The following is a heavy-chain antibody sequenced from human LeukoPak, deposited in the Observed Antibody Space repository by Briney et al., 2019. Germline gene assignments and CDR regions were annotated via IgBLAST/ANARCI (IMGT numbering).Heavy chain of an antibody. V-gene: IGHV3-30*04. Sequence: GKSLRLSCAASGFIFSGSPMHWVRQVPGKGLEWVSLISYSGGSKYYADSVKGRFSISRDNSKNTLYLQMNSPRPEDTGVYHCAGSSWMQLFFPPDYWGQGTLVSVSS. CDR1: GFIFSGSP. D-gene: IGHD5-18*01. CDR3: AGSSWMQLFFPPDY. CDR2: ISYSGGSK. J-gene: IGHJ4*02.